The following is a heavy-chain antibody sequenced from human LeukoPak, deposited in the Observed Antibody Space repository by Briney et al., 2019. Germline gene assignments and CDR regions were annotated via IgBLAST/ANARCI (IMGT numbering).Heavy chain of an antibody. D-gene: IGHD2-2*01. V-gene: IGHV3-30*02. CDR1: GFTFSSYG. Sequence: PGGSLRLSCAASGFTFSSYGMHWVRQAPGKGLEWVGFIRYDGSNKYYADSVKGRFTISRDNSKNTLYLQMNSLRAEDTAVYYCAKDRRQLLSWGVFDYWGQGTLVTVSS. J-gene: IGHJ4*02. CDR3: AKDRRQLLSWGVFDY. CDR2: IRYDGSNK.